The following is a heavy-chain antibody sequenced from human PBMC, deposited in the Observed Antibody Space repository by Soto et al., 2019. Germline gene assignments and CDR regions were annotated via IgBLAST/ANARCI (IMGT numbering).Heavy chain of an antibody. CDR3: AREGGSSSWYPLYYYYGMDV. D-gene: IGHD6-13*01. V-gene: IGHV1-3*01. J-gene: IGHJ6*02. CDR2: INAGNGNT. CDR1: GYTFTSYA. Sequence: ASVKVSCKASGYTFTSYAMHWVRQSPGQRLEWMGWINAGNGNTKYSQKFQGRVTITRDTSASTAYMELSSLRSEDTAVYYCAREGGSSSWYPLYYYYGMDVWGQGTTVTVSS.